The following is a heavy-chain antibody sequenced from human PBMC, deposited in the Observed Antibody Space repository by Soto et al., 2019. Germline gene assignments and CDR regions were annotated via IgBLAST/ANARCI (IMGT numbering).Heavy chain of an antibody. CDR3: AREGNYDSSGSNWFDP. D-gene: IGHD3-22*01. CDR2: IIPILGIA. Sequence: ASVKVSCKASGGTFSSYTISWVRQAPGQGLEWMGRIIPILGIANYAQKFQGRVTITADKSTSTAYMELSSLRSEDTAVYYCAREGNYDSSGSNWFDPWGQGTLVTVSS. J-gene: IGHJ5*02. V-gene: IGHV1-69*04. CDR1: GGTFSSYT.